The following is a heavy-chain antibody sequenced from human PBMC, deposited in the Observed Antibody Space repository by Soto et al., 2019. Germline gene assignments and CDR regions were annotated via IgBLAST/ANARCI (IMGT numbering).Heavy chain of an antibody. J-gene: IGHJ4*02. CDR3: ARDMTRTVVPYFDF. V-gene: IGHV1-69*06. Sequence: QVQLVQSGAEVKKPGSSVKVSCKASGGTFSNYAVNWVRQAPGQGLEWMGRIIPISGAANYAQKFQGRVTITADKPTSTSYMELSSLRSEDTAVYYCARDMTRTVVPYFDFWGQGTLVTVSS. D-gene: IGHD1-7*01. CDR1: GGTFSNYA. CDR2: IIPISGAA.